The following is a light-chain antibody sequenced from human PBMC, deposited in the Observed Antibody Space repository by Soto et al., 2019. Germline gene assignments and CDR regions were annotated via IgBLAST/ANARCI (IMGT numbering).Light chain of an antibody. V-gene: IGKV1-39*01. CDR1: QSISTY. J-gene: IGKJ1*01. CDR3: QQSYSPPWS. Sequence: DIQMTQSPSSLSASVGDRVTITCRASQSISTYLNWYQQKPGKAPEFLIYSASSLQSGVPSRFSVSGSGTDFTLTINSLQPVDFATYYCQQSYSPPWSFGQGTKVGIK. CDR2: SAS.